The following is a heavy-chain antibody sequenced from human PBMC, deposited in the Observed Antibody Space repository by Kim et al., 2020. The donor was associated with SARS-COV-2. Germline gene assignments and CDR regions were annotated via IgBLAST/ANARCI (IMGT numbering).Heavy chain of an antibody. D-gene: IGHD1-26*01. Sequence: SETLSLTCTVSGGSISSSSYYWGWIRQPPGKGLEWIGTIYYSGTTYYNPSLKSRFTISVDTSNNQLSLKLSSVTAADTAVYYCAKHRTSYWDAFDIWGQGTMVTVSS. CDR1: GGSISSSSYY. V-gene: IGHV4-39*01. CDR3: AKHRTSYWDAFDI. J-gene: IGHJ3*02. CDR2: IYYSGTT.